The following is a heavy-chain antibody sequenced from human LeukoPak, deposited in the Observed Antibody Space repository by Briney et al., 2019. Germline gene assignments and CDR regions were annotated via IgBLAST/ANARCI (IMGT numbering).Heavy chain of an antibody. CDR1: GFTFSSYG. J-gene: IGHJ4*02. D-gene: IGHD2-2*01. V-gene: IGHV3-30*02. Sequence: VGPLRLSCAASGFTFSSYGMHWVRQAPGKGLEWVAFIRYDGSNKYYADSVKGRFTISRDNSKNTLYLQMNSLRAEDTAVYYCAKEFRCSSTSCSDLDYWGQGTLVTVSS. CDR2: IRYDGSNK. CDR3: AKEFRCSSTSCSDLDY.